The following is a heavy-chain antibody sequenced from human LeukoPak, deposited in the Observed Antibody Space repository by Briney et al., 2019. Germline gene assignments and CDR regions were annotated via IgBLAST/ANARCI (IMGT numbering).Heavy chain of an antibody. V-gene: IGHV4-39*01. CDR2: IYYSGST. CDR1: GGSISSGSYY. J-gene: IGHJ2*01. D-gene: IGHD2/OR15-2a*01. Sequence: SETLSPTCTVSGGSISSGSYYWGWVRQPRGKGLEWIGTIYYSGSTYYNPSLKSRVTISVDTSKNQFSLKLSSVTAADTAVYYCARTFRSYWYFDLWGRGTLVTVSS. CDR3: ARTFRSYWYFDL.